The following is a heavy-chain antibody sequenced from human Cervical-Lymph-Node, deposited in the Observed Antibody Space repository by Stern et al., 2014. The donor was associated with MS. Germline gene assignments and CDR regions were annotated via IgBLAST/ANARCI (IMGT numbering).Heavy chain of an antibody. CDR1: GFTFSSYA. J-gene: IGHJ4*02. D-gene: IGHD2-21*02. Sequence: VPLVESGGGVVQPGRSLRLSCAASGFTFSSYAMHWVRQAPGKGLEWVSVISYDGSNKYYADSVKGRFTISRDNSKNTLYLQMNSLRAEDTAVYYCARAQRTIVVVTAIFHWGQGTLVTVSS. CDR2: ISYDGSNK. CDR3: ARAQRTIVVVTAIFH. V-gene: IGHV3-30*01.